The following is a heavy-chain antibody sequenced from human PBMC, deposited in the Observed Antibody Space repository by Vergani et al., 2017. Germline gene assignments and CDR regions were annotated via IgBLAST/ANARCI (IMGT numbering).Heavy chain of an antibody. CDR3: ARLSKRCGDCVRDSRFDP. Sequence: QFTLKESGPTLIKPPQNLTLTCTFSGFSLDTGGVGVGWIRQPPGKGLEWVALIYWNDDKRYSSSLKPRLILTKDTSKNQVVLMMTNVVPADTATYYCARLSKRCGDCVRDSRFDPWGQGTRVTVSS. D-gene: IGHD2-21*02. J-gene: IGHJ5*02. CDR1: GFSLDTGGVG. V-gene: IGHV2-5*01. CDR2: IYWNDDK.